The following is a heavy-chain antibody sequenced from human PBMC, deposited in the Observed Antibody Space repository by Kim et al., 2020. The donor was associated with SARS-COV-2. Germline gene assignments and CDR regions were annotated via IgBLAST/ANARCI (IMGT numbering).Heavy chain of an antibody. CDR3: ARVGRGVGATTDY. J-gene: IGHJ4*02. CDR1: GGTFSSYA. D-gene: IGHD1-26*01. CDR2: IIPIFGTA. Sequence: SVKVSCKASGGTFSSYAISWVRQAPGQGLEWMGGIIPIFGTANYAQKFQGRVTITADESTSTAYMELSSLRSEDTAVYYCARVGRGVGATTDYWGQGTLVTVSS. V-gene: IGHV1-69*13.